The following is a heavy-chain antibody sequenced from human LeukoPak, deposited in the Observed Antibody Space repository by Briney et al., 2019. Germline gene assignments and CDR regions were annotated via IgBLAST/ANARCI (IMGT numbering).Heavy chain of an antibody. CDR1: GFTFSSYA. Sequence: PGGSLRLSCVASGFTFSSYAMHWVRQAPGKGLEWVAVISYDGSNKYYADSVKGRFTISRDNSKNTLYLQMNSLRAEDTAVYYCARADFDPWGQGTLVTVSS. CDR3: ARADFDP. J-gene: IGHJ5*02. V-gene: IGHV3-30*01. CDR2: ISYDGSNK.